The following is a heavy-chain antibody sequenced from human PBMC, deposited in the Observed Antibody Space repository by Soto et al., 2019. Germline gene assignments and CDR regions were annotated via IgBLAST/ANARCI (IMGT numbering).Heavy chain of an antibody. V-gene: IGHV3-30*18. CDR2: ISYDGSNK. CDR1: GFTFISYG. CDR3: AKEAGGSGYYFDY. D-gene: IGHD3-16*01. Sequence: PGGSLRLSCAASGFTFISYGMHWGRQAPGKGLEWVAVISYDGSNKYYADSVKGRFTISRDNSKNTLYLQMNSLRAEDTAVYYCAKEAGGSGYYFDYWGQGTLVTVSS. J-gene: IGHJ4*02.